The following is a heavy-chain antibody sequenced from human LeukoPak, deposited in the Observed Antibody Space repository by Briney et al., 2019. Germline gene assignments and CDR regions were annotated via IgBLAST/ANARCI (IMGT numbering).Heavy chain of an antibody. CDR3: AKERPYYDSSGYSPLCDAFDI. CDR2: ISGSGGST. J-gene: IGHJ3*02. V-gene: IGHV3-23*01. D-gene: IGHD3-22*01. CDR1: GFTFSSYA. Sequence: PGGSLRLSCAASGFTFSSYAMSWVRQAPGKGLEWVSVISGSGGSTYYADSVKGRFTISRDNSKNTLYLQMNSLRAEDTAVYYCAKERPYYDSSGYSPLCDAFDIWGQGTMVTVSS.